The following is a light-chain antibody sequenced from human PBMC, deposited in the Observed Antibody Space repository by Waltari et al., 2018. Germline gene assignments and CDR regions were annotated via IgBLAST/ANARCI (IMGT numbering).Light chain of an antibody. CDR2: GAS. V-gene: IGKV3-15*01. Sequence: EIVMTQSPVTLSVSPGERATLSCRASQSVSTNLAWYQQKPGQAPRLLIYGASTRATGIPARFSGSGSGTDFTLTISSLQSEDFAVYYCQRYNNWPPWTFGQGTKVEIK. CDR3: QRYNNWPPWT. J-gene: IGKJ1*01. CDR1: QSVSTN.